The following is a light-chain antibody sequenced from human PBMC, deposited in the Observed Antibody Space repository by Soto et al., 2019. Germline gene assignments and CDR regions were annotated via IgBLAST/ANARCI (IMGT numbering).Light chain of an antibody. J-gene: IGKJ1*01. CDR1: QTVANNF. CDR3: QQYSNSPLT. V-gene: IGKV3-20*01. CDR2: DAS. Sequence: EIVFTPSPDTGSLSPGERATLSCRASQTVANNFLAWYQQRPGQAPRLVIYDASSRATGIPDRFSASGSGTDFTLTISRLETEDFAVYYCQQYSNSPLTFGQGTKVDIK.